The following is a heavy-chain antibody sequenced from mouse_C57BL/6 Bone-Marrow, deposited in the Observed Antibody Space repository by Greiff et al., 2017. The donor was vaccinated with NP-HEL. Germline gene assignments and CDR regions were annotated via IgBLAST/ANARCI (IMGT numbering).Heavy chain of an antibody. D-gene: IGHD1-1*01. CDR1: GYTFTSYT. CDR2: INPSSGYT. J-gene: IGHJ3*01. V-gene: IGHV1-4*01. Sequence: QVQLQQSGAELARPGASVKMSCKASGYTFTSYTMHWVKQRPGQGLEWIGYINPSSGYTKYNQKFKYKATLTADKSSSTAYMQLSSLTSEDSAVYYCARRGIFNWGYYYGSSSWFAYWGQGTLVTVSA. CDR3: ARRGIFNWGYYYGSSSWFAY.